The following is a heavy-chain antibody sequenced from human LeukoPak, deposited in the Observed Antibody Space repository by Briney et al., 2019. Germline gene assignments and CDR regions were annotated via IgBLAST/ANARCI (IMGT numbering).Heavy chain of an antibody. CDR2: INPNSGGT. Sequence: GASVKVSCKASGYTFTGYYMHWVRQAPGQGLEWMGWINPNSGGTNYAQKFQGRVTMTGDTSISTAYMELSRLRSDDTAVYYCARAYDVLLWFGELYYWGQGTLVTVSS. CDR1: GYTFTGYY. J-gene: IGHJ4*02. V-gene: IGHV1-2*02. D-gene: IGHD3-10*01. CDR3: ARAYDVLLWFGELYY.